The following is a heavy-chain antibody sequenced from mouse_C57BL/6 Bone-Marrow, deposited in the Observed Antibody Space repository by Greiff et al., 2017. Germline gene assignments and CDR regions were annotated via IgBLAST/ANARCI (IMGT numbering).Heavy chain of an antibody. CDR1: GFTFSDYA. J-gene: IGHJ2*01. V-gene: IGHV5-17*01. D-gene: IGHD4-1*01. Sequence: EVQLVESGGGLVKPGGSLKLSCAASGFTFSDYAMYWVRQSPEKGLEWVAYISSGSSTIYYADPVKGRFTISRDNAKNTLFLQMTSLRSEDTAMYYCAIPTGNWGQGTTLTVSS. CDR3: AIPTGN. CDR2: ISSGSSTI.